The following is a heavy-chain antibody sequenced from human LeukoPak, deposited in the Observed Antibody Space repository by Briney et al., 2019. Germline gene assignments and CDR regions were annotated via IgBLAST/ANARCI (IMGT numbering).Heavy chain of an antibody. CDR1: GYSFTSYW. CDR2: IYPGDSDT. CDR3: ARPSIAAAGNVYYMDV. Sequence: KHGESLKISCKGSGYSFTSYWIGWVRQMPGKGLEWMGIIYPGDSDTRYSPSFQGQVTISADKSISTAYLQWSSLKASDTAMYYCARPSIAAAGNVYYMDVWGKGTTVTVSS. V-gene: IGHV5-51*01. D-gene: IGHD6-13*01. J-gene: IGHJ6*03.